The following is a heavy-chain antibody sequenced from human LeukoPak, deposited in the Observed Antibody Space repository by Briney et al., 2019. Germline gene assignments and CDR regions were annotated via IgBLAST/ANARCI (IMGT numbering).Heavy chain of an antibody. CDR3: ARESGDFGGIDY. CDR1: GFTFSSYG. D-gene: IGHD3-3*01. J-gene: IGHJ4*02. CDR2: IWYDGSNK. Sequence: EGSLRLSCAASGFTFSSYGMHWVRQAPGKGLEWVAVIWYDGSNKHYADSVKGRFTISRDNSKNTLYLQMNSLRAEDTAVYYCARESGDFGGIDYWGQGTLVTVSS. V-gene: IGHV3-33*01.